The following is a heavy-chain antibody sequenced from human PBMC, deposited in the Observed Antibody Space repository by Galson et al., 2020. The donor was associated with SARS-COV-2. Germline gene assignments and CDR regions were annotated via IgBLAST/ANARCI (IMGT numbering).Heavy chain of an antibody. J-gene: IGHJ6*02. Sequence: SQTLSLTCTVSGGSISSYYWSWIRQPPGKGLEWIGYIYYSGSTYYNPSLKSRVTISVDTSKNQFSLKLSSVTAADTAVYYCARQGVSSGWLGEYYYYGMDVWGQGTTVTVSS. CDR1: GGSISSYY. D-gene: IGHD6-19*01. V-gene: IGHV4-59*04. CDR2: IYYSGST. CDR3: ARQGVSSGWLGEYYYYGMDV.